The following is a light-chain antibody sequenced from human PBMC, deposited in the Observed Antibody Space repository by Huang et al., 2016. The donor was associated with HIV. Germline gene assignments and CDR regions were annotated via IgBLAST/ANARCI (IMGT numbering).Light chain of an antibody. CDR2: AAS. V-gene: IGKV1-39*01. Sequence: DIQMTQSPSSLPAYVGDRVTMTCRASQSINSYLNWYHQKPGKAPKLLIYAASTLQSGVPSRFSGSGSGTDFTLTISSLQPEDFATYYCQQSYSIPYTFGRGTKLAIK. CDR3: QQSYSIPYT. CDR1: QSINSY. J-gene: IGKJ2*01.